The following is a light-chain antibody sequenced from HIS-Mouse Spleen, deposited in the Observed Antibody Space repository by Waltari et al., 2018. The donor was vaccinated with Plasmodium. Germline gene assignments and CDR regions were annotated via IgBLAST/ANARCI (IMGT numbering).Light chain of an antibody. J-gene: IGLJ3*02. CDR3: YSTDSSGNHRV. V-gene: IGLV3-10*01. Sequence: SYELPQPPSVSVSPGPTARITSPGDALPKQHALWDQQKSGQAPVLVIYEDSKRPSGIPERFSGSSSGTMATLTISGAQVEDEADYYCYSTDSSGNHRVFGGGTKLTVL. CDR1: ALPKQH. CDR2: EDS.